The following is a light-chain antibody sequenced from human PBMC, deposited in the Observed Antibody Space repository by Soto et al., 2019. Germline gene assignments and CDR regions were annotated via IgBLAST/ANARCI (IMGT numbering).Light chain of an antibody. J-gene: IGLJ1*01. CDR1: SSDVGGYNY. Sequence: ALTQPPSASGSPGQSVAISCTGTSSDVGGYNYVSWYQLHPGKAPKLMIYEVNMRPSGVPDRFSGSKSGNTASLTVSGLRAEDEADYYCSSYAGSNNYVFGTGTKLTVL. CDR2: EVN. CDR3: SSYAGSNNYV. V-gene: IGLV2-8*01.